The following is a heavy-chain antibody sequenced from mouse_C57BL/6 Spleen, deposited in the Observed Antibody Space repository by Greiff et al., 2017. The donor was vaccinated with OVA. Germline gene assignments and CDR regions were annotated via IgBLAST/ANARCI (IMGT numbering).Heavy chain of an antibody. J-gene: IGHJ4*01. V-gene: IGHV1-52*01. CDR1: GYTFTSYW. CDR3: ARGTLYYYGSRGDYYAMDY. Sequence: VQLQQPGAELVRPGSSVKLSCKASGYTFTSYWMHWVKQRPIQGLEWIGNIDPSDSETHYNQKFKDKATLTVDKSSSTAYMQLSSLTSEDSAVYYCARGTLYYYGSRGDYYAMDYWGQGTSVTVSS. D-gene: IGHD1-1*01. CDR2: IDPSDSET.